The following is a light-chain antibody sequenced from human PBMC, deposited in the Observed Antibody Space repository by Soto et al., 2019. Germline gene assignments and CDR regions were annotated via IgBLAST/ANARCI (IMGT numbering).Light chain of an antibody. Sequence: QAVVTQPPSASGTPGQRVTISCSGSSSNIGSNYVYWYQQLPGTAPKLLIYRNNQRPSGVPDRFSGSKSGSSASLAISGLRSEHEADYYCATWDDTLSGRVFGGGTKLTVL. CDR1: SSNIGSNY. CDR2: RNN. J-gene: IGLJ3*02. V-gene: IGLV1-47*01. CDR3: ATWDDTLSGRV.